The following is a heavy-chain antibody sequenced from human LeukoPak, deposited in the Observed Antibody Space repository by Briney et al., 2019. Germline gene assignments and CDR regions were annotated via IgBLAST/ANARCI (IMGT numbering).Heavy chain of an antibody. D-gene: IGHD2-15*01. V-gene: IGHV1-3*01. CDR2: INAGNGNT. CDR3: ARAYCSGGSCYFNFDY. J-gene: IGHJ4*02. Sequence: GASVKVSCTASGYTYTSYAMHWVRQAPGQRLEWMGWINAGNGNTKYSQKFQGRVTITRDTSASTAYMELSSLRSEDTAVYYCARAYCSGGSCYFNFDYWGQGTLVTVSS. CDR1: GYTYTSYA.